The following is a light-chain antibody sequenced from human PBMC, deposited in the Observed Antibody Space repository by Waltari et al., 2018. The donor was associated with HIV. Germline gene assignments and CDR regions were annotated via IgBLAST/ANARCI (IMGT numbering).Light chain of an antibody. J-gene: IGLJ3*02. Sequence: QSVLTQPPSASGTPGQRVTISCSGSSSNIGSNYVYWYQHLPGTAPKLLIYRNNQRPSGVPDRVSGSTSGTSASLAISGLRSEDEAAYYCAAWDGSLSGRVFGGGTKLTVL. V-gene: IGLV1-47*01. CDR1: SSNIGSNY. CDR3: AAWDGSLSGRV. CDR2: RNN.